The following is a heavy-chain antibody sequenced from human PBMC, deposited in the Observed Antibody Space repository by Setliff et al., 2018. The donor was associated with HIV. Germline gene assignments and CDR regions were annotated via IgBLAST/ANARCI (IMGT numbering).Heavy chain of an antibody. D-gene: IGHD1-1*01. CDR3: ASQPSGHFYYYMHV. V-gene: IGHV4-34*01. J-gene: IGHJ6*03. CDR2: INHREDT. CDR1: GGSFSGYY. Sequence: SETLSLTCAVYGGSFSGYYWSWIRQPPGKGLEWIGEINHREDTNYNPSLKSRVTISVDTSKNQFSLKVSSVTGADTGVYYCASQPSGHFYYYMHVWGKGTTVTVSS.